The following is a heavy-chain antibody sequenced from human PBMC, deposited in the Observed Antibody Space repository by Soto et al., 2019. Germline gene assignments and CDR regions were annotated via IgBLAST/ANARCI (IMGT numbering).Heavy chain of an antibody. CDR2: INDNGNI. V-gene: IGHV4-34*01. CDR1: GGSLSGYQ. J-gene: IGHJ6*03. D-gene: IGHD3-10*01. Sequence: QVQLQQWGAGLLKPSETLSLTCAVYGGSLSGYQWTWIRQTPGKGLEWIGEINDNGNINYKPSLKRRVTILLDTPRKQISLKLSSVTAADSAVYYCARGLILWFGELSRRGGYYYYMDVWGKGTTVTVSS. CDR3: ARGLILWFGELSRRGGYYYYMDV.